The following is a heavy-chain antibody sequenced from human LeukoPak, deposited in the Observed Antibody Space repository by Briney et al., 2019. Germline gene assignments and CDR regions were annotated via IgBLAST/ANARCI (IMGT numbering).Heavy chain of an antibody. V-gene: IGHV3-23*01. Sequence: PGASLRLSCAASGFTFSSYAMSWVRQAPGKGLEWVSAISGSGGSTYYADSVKGRFTISRDNSKNTLYLQMNSPRAEDTAVYYCANLYCSSTSCLYWGQGTLVTVSS. J-gene: IGHJ4*02. CDR2: ISGSGGST. D-gene: IGHD2-2*01. CDR1: GFTFSSYA. CDR3: ANLYCSSTSCLY.